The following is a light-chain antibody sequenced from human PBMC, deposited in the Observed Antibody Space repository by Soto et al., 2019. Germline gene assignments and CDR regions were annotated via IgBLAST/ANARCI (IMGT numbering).Light chain of an antibody. CDR2: EVN. Sequence: QSALTQPPSVSGSPGQSVTIPCTGTSNDVGSYNRVSWYQQPPGTAPKLMIYEVNNRPSGVPDRFSGSKSGNAASLTISGLQAEDEADYYCSSYTGSRTYVVFGGGTKLTVL. J-gene: IGLJ2*01. CDR1: SNDVGSYNR. V-gene: IGLV2-18*02. CDR3: SSYTGSRTYVV.